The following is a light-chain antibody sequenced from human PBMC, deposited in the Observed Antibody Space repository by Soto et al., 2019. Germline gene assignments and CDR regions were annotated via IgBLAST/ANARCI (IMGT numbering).Light chain of an antibody. Sequence: QSVLTQPPSVSGAPGQRVTLSCSGGSSNIGAGYDVHWYQQLPGTAPKLLIYGSLKRPSGVPDRFSGSKSGPSASLAITGLQAEDEAYYYCQSYDSSLVGWVFGGGTQLTVL. CDR2: GSL. CDR3: QSYDSSLVGWV. J-gene: IGLJ3*02. CDR1: SSNIGAGYD. V-gene: IGLV1-40*01.